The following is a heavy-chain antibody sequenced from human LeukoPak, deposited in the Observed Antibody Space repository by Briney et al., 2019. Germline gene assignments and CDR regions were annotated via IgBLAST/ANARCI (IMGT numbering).Heavy chain of an antibody. J-gene: IGHJ3*02. D-gene: IGHD3-22*01. CDR3: ASALYYYDSSRRKLDAFDI. V-gene: IGHV4-61*02. CDR1: GGSISSGSYY. Sequence: SETLSLTCTVSGGSISSGSYYWSWIRQPAGKGLEWIGRIYTSGSTNYNPSLKSRVTISVDTSKNQFSLKLSSVTAADTAVYYCASALYYYDSSRRKLDAFDIWGQGTMVTVSS. CDR2: IYTSGST.